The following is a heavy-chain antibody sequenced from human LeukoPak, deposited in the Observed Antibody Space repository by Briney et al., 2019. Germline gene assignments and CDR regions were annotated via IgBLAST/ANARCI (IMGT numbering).Heavy chain of an antibody. CDR3: ARGTMFPYYFDY. CDR1: GFTFSSYW. CDR2: INSDGSST. D-gene: IGHD3-10*02. J-gene: IGHJ4*02. Sequence: GGSLRLSCAASGFTFSSYWMHWVRQGPGKGLVWVSRINSDGSSTNYADSVKGRFTISRDNAKNTLYLQMNSLRAEDTAVYYCARGTMFPYYFDYWGQGTLVTVSS. V-gene: IGHV3-74*01.